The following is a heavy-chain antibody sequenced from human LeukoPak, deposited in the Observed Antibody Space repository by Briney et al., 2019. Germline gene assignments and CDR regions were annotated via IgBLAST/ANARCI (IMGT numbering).Heavy chain of an antibody. Sequence: TGGPLRLSCAASGFTFNNYAMNWVRQAPGKGLEWVSSISGGGETTYYADSAKGRFTISRDNSQNTLYLQMNSLRAEDTAVYYCARDYADYVGYFFFDYRGQGTLVTVSS. CDR1: GFTFNNYA. V-gene: IGHV3-23*01. CDR3: ARDYADYVGYFFFDY. J-gene: IGHJ4*02. CDR2: ISGGGETT. D-gene: IGHD4-17*01.